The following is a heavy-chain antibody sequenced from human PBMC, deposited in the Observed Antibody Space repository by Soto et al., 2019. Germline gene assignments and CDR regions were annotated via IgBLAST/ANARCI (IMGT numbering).Heavy chain of an antibody. Sequence: SETLCLTCAVSGGSISSSNWWSWVRQPPGKGLEWIRDIYYSGTTYYNPSLKSRVTISVDTSKNQFSLKLSSVTAADTAVYYCAASCVGCGGFNYYGMDVWGQGTTVTVSS. D-gene: IGHD2-21*01. J-gene: IGHJ6*02. V-gene: IGHV4-4*02. CDR1: GGSISSSNW. CDR3: AASCVGCGGFNYYGMDV. CDR2: IYYSGTT.